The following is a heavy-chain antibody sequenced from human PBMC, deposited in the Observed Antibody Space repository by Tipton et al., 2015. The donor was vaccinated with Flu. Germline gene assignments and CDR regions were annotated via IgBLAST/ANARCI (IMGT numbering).Heavy chain of an antibody. V-gene: IGHV4-4*02. J-gene: IGHJ4*02. CDR3: ASWLSSSWYSSYFDY. Sequence: SLRLSCAVSGGSISSSNWWSWVRQPPGKGLERIGEIYHSGSTNYNPSLKSRVTISVDKSKNQFSLKLSSVTAADTAVYYCASWLSSSWYSSYFDYWGQGTLVTVSS. CDR1: GGSISSSNW. D-gene: IGHD6-13*01. CDR2: IYHSGST.